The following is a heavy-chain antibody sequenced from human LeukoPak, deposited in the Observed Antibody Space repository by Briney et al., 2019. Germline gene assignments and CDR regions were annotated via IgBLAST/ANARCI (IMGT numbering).Heavy chain of an antibody. J-gene: IGHJ4*02. V-gene: IGHV3-23*01. CDR1: GFTFSSYA. Sequence: GGSLSLSCAAPGFTFSSYAFNWVRQAPGKGLEWVSGITMSGDSTYYADSVKGRFTISRDNSKNTLYLQMTSLRAEDTALYYCARTPNRFYDFWGQGTLVTVSS. CDR3: ARTPNRFYDF. CDR2: ITMSGDST.